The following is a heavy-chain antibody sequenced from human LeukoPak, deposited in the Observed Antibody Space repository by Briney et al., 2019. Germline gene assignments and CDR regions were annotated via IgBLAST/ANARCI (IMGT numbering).Heavy chain of an antibody. Sequence: PSEALSLTCTVSGGSISSGDYYWSWIRQPPGKGLEWIGYIYYSGSTYYNPSLKSRVTISVDTSKNQFSLKLSSVTAANTAVYYCARTYGSGSYYHWGQGTLVTVSS. J-gene: IGHJ5*02. CDR3: ARTYGSGSYYH. V-gene: IGHV4-30-4*08. CDR2: IYYSGST. D-gene: IGHD3-10*01. CDR1: GGSISSGDYY.